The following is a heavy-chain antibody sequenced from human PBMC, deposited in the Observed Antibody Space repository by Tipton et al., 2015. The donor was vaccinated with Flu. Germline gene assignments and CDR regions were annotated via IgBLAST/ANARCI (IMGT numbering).Heavy chain of an antibody. CDR2: ITSTGATI. D-gene: IGHD3-3*01. CDR1: GFTLSTYE. J-gene: IGHJ6*02. CDR3: ARDPAPGYDFLDYPFAMDV. V-gene: IGHV3-48*03. Sequence: SLRLSCAASGFTLSTYEMVWVRQAPGKGLEWVSFITSTGATIYYADSVKGRFTISRDNAKNSLSLQMNSLRAEDTAVYYCARDPAPGYDFLDYPFAMDVWGQGTTVPVSS.